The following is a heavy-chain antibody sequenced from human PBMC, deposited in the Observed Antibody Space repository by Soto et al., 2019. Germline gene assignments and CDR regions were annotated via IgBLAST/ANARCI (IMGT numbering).Heavy chain of an antibody. V-gene: IGHV1-18*01. Sequence: ASVKVSCKASGYTFTSYGISWVRQAPGQGLEWMGWISAYNGNTNYAQKLQGRVTMTTDTSTSTAYMELRSLRSDDTAVYYCARDRDIAVAVDYFDYWGQGTLVTVSS. CDR3: ARDRDIAVAVDYFDY. D-gene: IGHD6-19*01. J-gene: IGHJ4*02. CDR1: GYTFTSYG. CDR2: ISAYNGNT.